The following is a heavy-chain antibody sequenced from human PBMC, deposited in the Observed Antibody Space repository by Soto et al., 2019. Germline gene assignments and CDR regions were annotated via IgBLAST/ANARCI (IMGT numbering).Heavy chain of an antibody. CDR2: SHESGNT. J-gene: IGHJ4*02. CDR3: ATKGSSRCY. CDR1: GVSISSHEW. Sequence: SETLSLTCVVSGVSISSHEWWTWVRQPPGKGLEWIGESHESGNTNYNSSLGSRVTISVDKSKNQFSLKLSSVTVADTAVYYCATKGSSRCYWGQGTLVTVS. D-gene: IGHD6-13*01. V-gene: IGHV4-4*02.